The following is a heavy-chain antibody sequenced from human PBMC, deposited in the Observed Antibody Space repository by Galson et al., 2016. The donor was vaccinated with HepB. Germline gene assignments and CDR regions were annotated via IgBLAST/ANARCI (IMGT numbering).Heavy chain of an antibody. V-gene: IGHV3-15*06. CDR2: IKTELHGTAT. CDR1: GFTFETAW. D-gene: IGHD2-21*01. Sequence: SLRLSCAASGFTFETAWMNWVRQIPGRGLEWIALIKTELHGTATRYAESVNGRFIISRNDSENMLYLQMNNLRAEDSAIYYCSTDDIAVDPNNENTWLQPWGQGVLVTVSS. J-gene: IGHJ5*02. CDR3: STDDIAVDPNNENTWLQP.